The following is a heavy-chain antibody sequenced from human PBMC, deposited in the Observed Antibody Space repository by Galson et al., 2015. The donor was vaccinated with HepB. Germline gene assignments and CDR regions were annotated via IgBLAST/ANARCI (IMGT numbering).Heavy chain of an antibody. D-gene: IGHD3-3*01. J-gene: IGHJ4*02. Sequence: SLRLSCAGSGFTFSRYPMHWVRQAPGKGLEWVARIAHDGSNEKYADSVQGRFTISRESSKNAVFLQMDSLRPEDTAVYYCARDDLIFGVDYWGRGTLVTVSS. V-gene: IGHV3-30-3*01. CDR2: IAHDGSNE. CDR1: GFTFSRYP. CDR3: ARDDLIFGVDY.